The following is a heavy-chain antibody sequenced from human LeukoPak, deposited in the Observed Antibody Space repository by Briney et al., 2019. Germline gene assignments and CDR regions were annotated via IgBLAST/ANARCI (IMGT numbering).Heavy chain of an antibody. V-gene: IGHV1-2*02. Sequence: ASVKVSFKASGYTFTGYYMHWVRQAPGQGLEWMGWINPNSGGTNYAQKFQGRVTMTRDTSISTAYMELSRLRSDDTAVYYCARDRGRWELGSLDAFDIWGQGTMVTVSS. CDR2: INPNSGGT. J-gene: IGHJ3*02. CDR1: GYTFTGYY. D-gene: IGHD1-26*01. CDR3: ARDRGRWELGSLDAFDI.